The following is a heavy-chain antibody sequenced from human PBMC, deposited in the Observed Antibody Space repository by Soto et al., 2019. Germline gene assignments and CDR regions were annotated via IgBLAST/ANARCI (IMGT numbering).Heavy chain of an antibody. CDR1: GYTFTSYG. CDR3: AREINDFWSGYHNWFDP. Sequence: ASVKVSCKASGYTFTSYGISWVRQAPGQGLEWMGWISAYNGNTNYAQKLQGRVTMTTDTSTSTAYMELRSLRSDDTAVYYCAREINDFWSGYHNWFDPWGQGTLVTVSS. D-gene: IGHD3-3*01. J-gene: IGHJ5*02. V-gene: IGHV1-18*01. CDR2: ISAYNGNT.